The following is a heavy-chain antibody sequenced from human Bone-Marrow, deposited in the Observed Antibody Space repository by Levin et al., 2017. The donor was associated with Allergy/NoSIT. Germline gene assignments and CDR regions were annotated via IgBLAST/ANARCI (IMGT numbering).Heavy chain of an antibody. Sequence: GGSLRLSCVASGFSFSSYGLHWVRQAPGKGLEWVAIISYDGRDIYYGDSVKGRFTASRDNSKNTLYLEMSSLTPEDSAIYYCAKKTPVAVSGIRHHYYQMDVWGRGTTVTVSS. CDR2: ISYDGRDI. CDR1: GFSFSSYG. CDR3: AKKTPVAVSGIRHHYYQMDV. J-gene: IGHJ6*03. D-gene: IGHD2-2*01. V-gene: IGHV3-30*18.